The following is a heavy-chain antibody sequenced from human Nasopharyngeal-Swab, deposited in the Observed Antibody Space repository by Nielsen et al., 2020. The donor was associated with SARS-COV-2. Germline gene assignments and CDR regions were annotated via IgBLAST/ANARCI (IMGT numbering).Heavy chain of an antibody. V-gene: IGHV3-21*01. CDR2: ISSSSSYI. CDR1: GFTFSSYS. D-gene: IGHD2-2*02. CDR3: ARGGYCSSTSCDTYYYYGMDV. Sequence: GGSLRLSCAASGFTFSSYSMNWVRQAPGKGLEWVSSISSSSSYIYYADSVKGRFTISRDNAKNSLYLQMNSLRGEDKAVYYCARGGYCSSTSCDTYYYYGMDVWGQGTTVTVPS. J-gene: IGHJ6*02.